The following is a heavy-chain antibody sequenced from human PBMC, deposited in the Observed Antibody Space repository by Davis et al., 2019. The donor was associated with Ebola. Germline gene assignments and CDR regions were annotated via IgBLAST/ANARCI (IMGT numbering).Heavy chain of an antibody. Sequence: AASVKVSCKASGYTFTDYYMHWVRQAPGQGPEWMGWISAYNGNANYAQKLQGRVTMTTDTSTTTAYMELRSLRSDDTAVYYCARRRDYDVFDIWGQGTMVTVSS. CDR1: GYTFTDYY. CDR3: ARRRDYDVFDI. D-gene: IGHD2-21*01. J-gene: IGHJ3*02. CDR2: ISAYNGNA. V-gene: IGHV1-18*04.